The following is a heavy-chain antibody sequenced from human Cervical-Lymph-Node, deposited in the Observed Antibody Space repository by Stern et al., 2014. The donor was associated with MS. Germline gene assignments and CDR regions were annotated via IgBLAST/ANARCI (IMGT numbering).Heavy chain of an antibody. CDR1: GFVFRRYA. V-gene: IGHV3-30*04. D-gene: IGHD1-26*01. CDR3: AKGGSGSYLD. J-gene: IGHJ4*02. CDR2: SSYDGRDK. Sequence: VHLVESGGGVVQPGRSLRLSCAASGFVFRRYALHWVRQAPGKGLEWVALSSYDGRDKYYTDSVKGRFTVSRDNSNNTVDLEMNSLRLEDTAVYYCAKGGSGSYLDWGQGSLVTVSS.